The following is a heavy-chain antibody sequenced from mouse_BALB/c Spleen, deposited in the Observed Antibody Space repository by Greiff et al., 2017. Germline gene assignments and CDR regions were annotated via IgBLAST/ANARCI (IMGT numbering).Heavy chain of an antibody. V-gene: IGHV5-12-1*01. D-gene: IGHD2-10*02. Sequence: EVQVVESGGGLVKPGGSLKLSCAASGFAFSSYDMSWVRQTPEKRLEWVAYISSGGGSTYYPDTVKGRFTISRDNAKNTLYLQMSSLKSEDTAMYYCARPYGSWFAYWGQGTLVTVSA. CDR3: ARPYGSWFAY. J-gene: IGHJ3*01. CDR2: ISSGGGST. CDR1: GFAFSSYD.